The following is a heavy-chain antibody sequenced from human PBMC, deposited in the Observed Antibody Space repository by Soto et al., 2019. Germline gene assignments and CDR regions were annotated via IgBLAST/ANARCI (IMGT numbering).Heavy chain of an antibody. J-gene: IGHJ4*02. Sequence: QVQLVEYGGGLVKPGGSLRLSCAASGFTFSDYYLSWFRQAPGTGLVWLAYISTSGSTTNYADSVKGRFTISRDTAKNSLYLQVDSLRAEDTAVYYCARDQRPPPGLRGAIDHWGQGTMVTVSS. CDR3: ARDQRPPPGLRGAIDH. D-gene: IGHD1-1*01. V-gene: IGHV3-11*01. CDR2: ISTSGSTT. CDR1: GFTFSDYY.